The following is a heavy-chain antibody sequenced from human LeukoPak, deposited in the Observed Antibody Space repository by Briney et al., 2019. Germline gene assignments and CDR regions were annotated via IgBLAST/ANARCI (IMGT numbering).Heavy chain of an antibody. J-gene: IGHJ4*02. Sequence: GESLKISCKGSGYSFSSYWIAWVRQIPGKGLEWMGIIFPGDSDTRYSPSFQGHVTITADKSISTAYLQWGSLKASDTAMYYCARPQGRVDYWGQGTLVTVSS. CDR3: ARPQGRVDY. CDR2: IFPGDSDT. CDR1: GYSFSSYW. V-gene: IGHV5-51*01. D-gene: IGHD5-24*01.